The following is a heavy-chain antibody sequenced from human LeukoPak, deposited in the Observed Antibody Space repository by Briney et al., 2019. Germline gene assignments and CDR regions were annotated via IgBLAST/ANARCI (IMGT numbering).Heavy chain of an antibody. D-gene: IGHD6-19*01. CDR2: ISAYNGST. Sequence: WASVKVSCKASGYTFTSYAMNWVRQAPGQGLEWMGWISAYNGSTNYAQKLQGRVTMTTDTSTSTAYMELRSLRSDDTAVYYCARNSHGYSSGWLQFNFDYWGQGTLVTVSS. J-gene: IGHJ4*02. CDR1: GYTFTSYA. CDR3: ARNSHGYSSGWLQFNFDY. V-gene: IGHV1-18*01.